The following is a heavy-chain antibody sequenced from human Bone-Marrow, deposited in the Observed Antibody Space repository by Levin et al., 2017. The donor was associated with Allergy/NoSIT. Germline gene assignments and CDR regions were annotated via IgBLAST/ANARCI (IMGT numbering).Heavy chain of an antibody. CDR2: ISYDGSNK. Sequence: GSLRLSCAASGFTFSSYAMHWVRQAPGKGLEWVAVISYDGSNKYYADSVKGRFTISRDNSKNTLYLQMNSLRAEDTAVYYCARAPAMASWNDYWGQGTLVTVSS. J-gene: IGHJ4*02. D-gene: IGHD5-18*01. CDR1: GFTFSSYA. CDR3: ARAPAMASWNDY. V-gene: IGHV3-30-3*01.